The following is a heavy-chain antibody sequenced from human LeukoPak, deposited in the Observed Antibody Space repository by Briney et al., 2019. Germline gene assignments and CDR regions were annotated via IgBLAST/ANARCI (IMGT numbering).Heavy chain of an antibody. J-gene: IGHJ4*02. CDR3: ARQADTAMLISSFTDY. CDR2: ISSSSSTI. Sequence: GGSLRLSCAASGFTFSSYSMNWVRQAPGKGLEWVSHISSSSSTIYYADSVKGRFTISRDNAKNSLYLQMNSLRAEDTALYYCARQADTAMLISSFTDYWGQGTLVTVSS. V-gene: IGHV3-48*01. D-gene: IGHD5-18*01. CDR1: GFTFSSYS.